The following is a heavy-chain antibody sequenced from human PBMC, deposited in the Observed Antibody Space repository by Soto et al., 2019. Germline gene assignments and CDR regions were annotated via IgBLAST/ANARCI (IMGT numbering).Heavy chain of an antibody. V-gene: IGHV3-21*01. D-gene: IGHD2-15*01. CDR2: ISSTSATI. CDR1: GFTFSSYS. Sequence: EVQLVESGGGLVKPGGSLRLSCAASGFTFSSYSMNWVRQAPGKGLEWVSSISSTSATIYYADSGKSRFTISRDHAMNSLYLQMNSLRAEYTALYYCAGELYCSGGTCYSFDSWGQGTLVTVSS. CDR3: AGELYCSGGTCYSFDS. J-gene: IGHJ4*02.